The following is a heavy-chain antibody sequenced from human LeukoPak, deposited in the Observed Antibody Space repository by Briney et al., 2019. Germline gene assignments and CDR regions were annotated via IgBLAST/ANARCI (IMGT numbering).Heavy chain of an antibody. D-gene: IGHD3-10*01. CDR3: ARENTLIRGVPRGFDI. Sequence: GGSLRLSCAASGFTFSSYEMNWVRQAPGKGLEWVSYISSSGCTIYYADSVKGRFTISRDNAKNSLYLQMNSLRAEDTAVYYCARENTLIRGVPRGFDIWGQGTMVTVSS. V-gene: IGHV3-48*03. J-gene: IGHJ3*02. CDR1: GFTFSSYE. CDR2: ISSSGCTI.